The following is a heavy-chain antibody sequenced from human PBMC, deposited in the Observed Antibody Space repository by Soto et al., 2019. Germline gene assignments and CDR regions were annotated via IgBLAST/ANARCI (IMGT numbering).Heavy chain of an antibody. Sequence: QLQLQESGPGLVNPSETLSLTCTVSGGSFSSSSHYWVWIRQPPGKGLEWVGSIYYDGRTYYNASLKSRVTISVDTSRKQFSLKVNSVTVADTAVYDCARRSHTNWPAYWGHGTQVTVSS. CDR1: GGSFSSSSHY. J-gene: IGHJ4*01. CDR2: IYYDGRT. V-gene: IGHV4-39*01. D-gene: IGHD2-8*01. CDR3: ARRSHTNWPAY.